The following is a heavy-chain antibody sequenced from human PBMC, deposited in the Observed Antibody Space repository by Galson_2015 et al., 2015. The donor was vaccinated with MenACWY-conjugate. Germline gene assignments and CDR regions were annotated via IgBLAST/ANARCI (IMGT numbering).Heavy chain of an antibody. CDR3: TTDYFGQYFFDS. CDR2: INSKTHSGTP. D-gene: IGHD2/OR15-2a*01. J-gene: IGHJ4*02. CDR1: GFTFSNAW. Sequence: SLRLSCAASGFTFSNAWMTWVRQAPGKGLEWVGRINSKTHSGTPDYAAPVNGRFTISRDDSRNTVYLEMNGLKAEDTGLYYCTTDYFGQYFFDSWGQGTPVTVSS. V-gene: IGHV3-15*01.